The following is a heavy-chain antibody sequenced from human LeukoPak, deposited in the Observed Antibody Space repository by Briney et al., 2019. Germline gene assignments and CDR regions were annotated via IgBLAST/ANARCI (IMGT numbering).Heavy chain of an antibody. CDR3: AKAAGRDAYNCLNS. Sequence: GGSLRLSCAASGFTFDDYAMHWVRHAPGKGLEWVSFISWDGGITYYTDSMKGRFTISRDNSKTSLYLQMNSLRPEDTALYYCAKAAGRDAYNCLNSWGQGTLVTVSS. CDR1: GFTFDDYA. D-gene: IGHD5-24*01. CDR2: ISWDGGIT. V-gene: IGHV3-43D*04. J-gene: IGHJ4*02.